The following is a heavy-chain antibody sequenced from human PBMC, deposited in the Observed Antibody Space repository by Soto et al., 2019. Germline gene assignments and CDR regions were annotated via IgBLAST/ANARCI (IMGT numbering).Heavy chain of an antibody. CDR3: AKGTIVVVPFAIGFDY. CDR1: GFIFSNYA. CDR2: ISGSGGST. Sequence: TGGSLRLSCAASGFIFSNYAMNWVRQAPGKGLEWVSGISGSGGSTYYADSVKGRFTISRDNSKNTLSLEMNSLRAEDTAVYYCAKGTIVVVPFAIGFDYWGQGTPVTVLL. D-gene: IGHD2-2*02. J-gene: IGHJ4*02. V-gene: IGHV3-23*01.